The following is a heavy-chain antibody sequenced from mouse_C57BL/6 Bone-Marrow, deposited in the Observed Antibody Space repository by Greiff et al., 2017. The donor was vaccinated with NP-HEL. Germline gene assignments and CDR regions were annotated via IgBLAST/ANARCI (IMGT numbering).Heavy chain of an antibody. Sequence: EVNVVESGGDLVKPGGSLKLSCAASGFTFSSYGMSWVRQTPDKRLEWVATISSGGSYTYYPDSVKGRFTISRDNAKNTLYLQMSSLKSEDTAMYYCARRGDGYPWYFDVWGTGTTVTVSS. J-gene: IGHJ1*03. CDR3: ARRGDGYPWYFDV. CDR2: ISSGGSYT. D-gene: IGHD2-3*01. V-gene: IGHV5-6*02. CDR1: GFTFSSYG.